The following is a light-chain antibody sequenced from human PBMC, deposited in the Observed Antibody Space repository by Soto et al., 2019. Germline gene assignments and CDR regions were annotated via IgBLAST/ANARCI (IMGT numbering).Light chain of an antibody. Sequence: QSVLPQPASVSGSPGQSITISCTGTSSDVGRYNLVSWYQKHPGKAPKLMIYEASKRPSGVSNRFYGFTSGTMASLTISGLQAEEEAYYYCCSYAGSSIWVFGGGTKLTVL. J-gene: IGLJ3*02. CDR2: EAS. CDR1: SSDVGRYNL. V-gene: IGLV2-23*01. CDR3: CSYAGSSIWV.